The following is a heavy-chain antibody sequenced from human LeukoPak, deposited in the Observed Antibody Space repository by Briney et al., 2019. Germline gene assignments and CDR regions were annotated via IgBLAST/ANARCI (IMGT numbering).Heavy chain of an antibody. Sequence: PSETLSLTCTVSGASINNNFWTWIRQPPGKGLEWIGCIYSSGSAKYNPSLKSRVIISRDTSKNLISLNLTSVTAADTAVYFCARHRDYYDTWGHGTLVTVSS. CDR2: IYSSGSA. J-gene: IGHJ4*01. D-gene: IGHD3-22*01. V-gene: IGHV4-59*08. CDR3: ARHRDYYDT. CDR1: GASINNNF.